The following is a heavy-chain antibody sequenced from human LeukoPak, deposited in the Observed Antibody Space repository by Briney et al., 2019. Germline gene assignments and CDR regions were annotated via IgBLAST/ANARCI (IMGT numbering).Heavy chain of an antibody. V-gene: IGHV1-69*01. CDR1: VGTFISYP. Sequence: SVKVSCKASVGTFISYPISWVRQAPAKGLEWIGGIIPIFGTANYAQKFQGRVTITADESTSTAYMELSSLRSEDTAVYYCARGPVDYYGSGSYYSYGMDVWGKGTTVTVSS. D-gene: IGHD3-10*01. CDR2: IIPIFGTA. CDR3: ARGPVDYYGSGSYYSYGMDV. J-gene: IGHJ6*04.